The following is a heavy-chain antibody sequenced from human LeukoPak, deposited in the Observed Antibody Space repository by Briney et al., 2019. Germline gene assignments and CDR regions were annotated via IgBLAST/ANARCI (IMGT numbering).Heavy chain of an antibody. CDR1: GFTFSSYE. D-gene: IGHD3-10*02. V-gene: IGHV3-48*03. CDR2: ISSSGSTI. CDR3: AELGITMIGGV. J-gene: IGHJ6*04. Sequence: GSLRLSCAASGFTFSSYEMNWVRQAPGKGLEWVSYISSSGSTIYYADSVKGRFTISRDNAKNSLYLQMNSLRAEDTAVYYCAELGITMIGGVWGKGTTVTISS.